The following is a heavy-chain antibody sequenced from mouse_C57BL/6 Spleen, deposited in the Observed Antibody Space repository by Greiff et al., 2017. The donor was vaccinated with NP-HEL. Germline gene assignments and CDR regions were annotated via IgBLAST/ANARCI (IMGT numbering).Heavy chain of an antibody. CDR1: GYTFTSYW. V-gene: IGHV1-52*01. CDR2: IDPSDSET. J-gene: IGHJ2*01. D-gene: IGHD3-2*01. Sequence: VQLQQPGAELVRPGSSVKLSCKASGYTFTSYWMHWVKQRPIQGLEWIGNIDPSDSETHYNQKFKDKATLTVDKSSSTAYMQLSSLTSEDSAVYYCARGLLGEDYFDYWGQGTTLTVSS. CDR3: ARGLLGEDYFDY.